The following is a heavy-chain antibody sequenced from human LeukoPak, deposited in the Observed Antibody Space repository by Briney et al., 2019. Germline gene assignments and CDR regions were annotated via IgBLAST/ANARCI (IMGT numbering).Heavy chain of an antibody. CDR3: ARDFDTLTGYYWKSFDY. J-gene: IGHJ4*02. CDR2: ISYDGINK. CDR1: VFTFSTYG. V-gene: IGHV3-30*03. Sequence: QAGGSLRLSCAASVFTFSTYGMHWVRQAPRKGLEWMAVISYDGINKDYADSVKDRFTVSRDNSKNTLYLQMYSLRAEDTAVYFCARDFDTLTGYYWKSFDYWGQGTLVTVSS. D-gene: IGHD3-9*01.